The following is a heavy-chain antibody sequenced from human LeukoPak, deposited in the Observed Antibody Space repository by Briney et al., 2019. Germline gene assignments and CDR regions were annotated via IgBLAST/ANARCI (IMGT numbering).Heavy chain of an antibody. V-gene: IGHV4-34*01. CDR2: INHSGST. CDR1: GGSFSGYY. D-gene: IGHD3-9*01. CDR3: ARGLGPSYYDILTGYYIDY. Sequence: SETLSLTCAVYGGSFSGYYWSWIRQPPGKGLEWIGEINHSGSTNYNPSLKSRVTISVDTSKNQFSLKLSSVTAADTAVYYCARGLGPSYYDILTGYYIDYWGQGTLATVSS. J-gene: IGHJ4*02.